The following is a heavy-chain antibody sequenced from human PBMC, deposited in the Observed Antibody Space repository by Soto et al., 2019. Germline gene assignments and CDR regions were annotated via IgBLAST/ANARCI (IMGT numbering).Heavy chain of an antibody. V-gene: IGHV4-4*02. CDR2: IYHSGST. CDR3: ARAAMGGSSWPFDY. J-gene: IGHJ4*02. D-gene: IGHD6-13*01. CDR1: GGSISSSNW. Sequence: SETLSLTCAVSGGSISSSNWWSWVRQPPGKGLEWIGEIYHSGSTNYNPSLKSRVTISVDKSKNQFSLKLSSATAADTAVYYCARAAMGGSSWPFDYWGQGTLVTVSS.